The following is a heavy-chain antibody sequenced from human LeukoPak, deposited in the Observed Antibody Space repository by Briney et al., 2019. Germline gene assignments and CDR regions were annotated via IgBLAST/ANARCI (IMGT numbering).Heavy chain of an antibody. J-gene: IGHJ3*02. CDR2: IIPIFGTG. CDR3: ARVQYSGSYYYAFDI. V-gene: IGHV1-69*01. CDR1: GGTFSSYA. D-gene: IGHD1-26*01. Sequence: SVKVSCKASGGTFSSYAISWVRQAPGQGLEWMGGIIPIFGTGNYAQKFQGRVTITADESTSTAYMELSSLRSEDTAVYYCARVQYSGSYYYAFDIWGQGTMVTVSS.